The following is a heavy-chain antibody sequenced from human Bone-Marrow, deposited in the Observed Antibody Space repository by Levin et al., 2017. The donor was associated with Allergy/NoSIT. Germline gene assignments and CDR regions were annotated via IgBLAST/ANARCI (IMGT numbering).Heavy chain of an antibody. J-gene: IGHJ3*01. D-gene: IGHD6-6*01. CDR2: ISRGGSTT. CDR3: ARDEYSTSSSHGDDAFDV. Sequence: LPLTCAASGFSFSDYYMAWIRQAPGKGLEWISYISRGGSTTTYADSVKGRFTISRDNAKNSLFLQMDSLRADDTAVYYCARDEYSTSSSHGDDAFDVWGPGTKVTVSS. CDR1: GFSFSDYY. V-gene: IGHV3-11*01.